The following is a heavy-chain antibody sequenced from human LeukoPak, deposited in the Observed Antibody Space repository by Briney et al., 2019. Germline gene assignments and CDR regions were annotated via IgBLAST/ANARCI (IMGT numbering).Heavy chain of an antibody. V-gene: IGHV4-34*01. J-gene: IGHJ5*02. CDR2: INHSGST. CDR3: ARGREMYYGSGSYYHWFDP. Sequence: PSETLSLTCAVYGGSFSGYYWSWIRQPPGKGLEWIGEINHSGSTNYNPSLKSRVTISVDTSKNQFSLKLSSVTAADTAVYYCARGREMYYGSGSYYHWFDPWAREPWSPSPQ. D-gene: IGHD3-10*01. CDR1: GGSFSGYY.